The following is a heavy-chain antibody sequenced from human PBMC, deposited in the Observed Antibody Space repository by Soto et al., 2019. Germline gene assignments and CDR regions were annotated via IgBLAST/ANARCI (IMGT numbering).Heavy chain of an antibody. V-gene: IGHV1-2*02. D-gene: IGHD3-3*01. J-gene: IGHJ5*02. CDR2: ISPESGVT. CDR1: GYTFTEYF. Sequence: QVPLVQSGAEVKMPGASVRVSCEASGYTFTEYFLHWVRQAPGQGLEWMGWISPESGVTNIAPNFEGRVTMTADTAITTAYMQIGCLRYDDTAVYYCARYTLIIRHITNLGEASPGVVEHWGQGTLVSVSS. CDR3: ARYTLIIRHITNLGEASPGVVEH.